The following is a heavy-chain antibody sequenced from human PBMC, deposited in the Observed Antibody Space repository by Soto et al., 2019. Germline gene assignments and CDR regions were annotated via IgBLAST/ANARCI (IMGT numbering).Heavy chain of an antibody. Sequence: GGSLQISCKGSGYSFTSYWISWVRQMPGKGLEWMGRIDPSDSYTNYSPSFQGHVTISADKSISTAYLQWSSLKASDTAMYYCARHRGYSYGPIDYWGQGTLVTVS. D-gene: IGHD5-18*01. CDR2: IDPSDSYT. CDR3: ARHRGYSYGPIDY. CDR1: GYSFTSYW. J-gene: IGHJ4*02. V-gene: IGHV5-10-1*01.